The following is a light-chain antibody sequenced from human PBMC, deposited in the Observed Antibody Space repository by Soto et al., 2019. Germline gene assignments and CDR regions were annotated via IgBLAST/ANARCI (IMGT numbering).Light chain of an antibody. CDR2: AAF. V-gene: IGKV1-39*01. CDR3: QQSYTSTIT. J-gene: IGKJ5*01. CDR1: QSIRGS. Sequence: DIQITQSPSSLSASVGDRVTITCRASQSIRGSLNWYPQKPGKAPKLLIYAAFSLPSGVRSLFSGSGAGPDCTRPISSLQPEDFATDYCQQSYTSTITFGQGTRLEIK.